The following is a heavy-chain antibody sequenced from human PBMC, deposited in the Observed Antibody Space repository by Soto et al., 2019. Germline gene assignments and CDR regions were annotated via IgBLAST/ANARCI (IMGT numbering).Heavy chain of an antibody. CDR1: GGTISMYY. J-gene: IGHJ4*02. Sequence: SETLSLTGTVSGGTISMYYCTSIRQPPGKGLRCNGYIYYRGSANYNPSLKSRVNMSVDSSKNQCSLKLSSVTVADTAVYSCARGGWSYCFDYWGQGTLVTVSS. D-gene: IGHD6-19*01. CDR2: IYYRGSA. CDR3: ARGGWSYCFDY. V-gene: IGHV4-59*01.